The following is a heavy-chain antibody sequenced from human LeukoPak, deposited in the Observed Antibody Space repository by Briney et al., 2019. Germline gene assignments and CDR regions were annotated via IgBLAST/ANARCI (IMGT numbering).Heavy chain of an antibody. Sequence: VASVKVSCKASGYTFTGYYMHWVRQAPGQGLEWMGWINPNSGNTGYAQKFQGRVTITRNTSISTAYMELSSLRSEDTAVYYCARYGWELNFDYWGQGTLVTVSS. J-gene: IGHJ4*02. V-gene: IGHV1-8*03. CDR2: INPNSGNT. D-gene: IGHD1-26*01. CDR3: ARYGWELNFDY. CDR1: GYTFTGYY.